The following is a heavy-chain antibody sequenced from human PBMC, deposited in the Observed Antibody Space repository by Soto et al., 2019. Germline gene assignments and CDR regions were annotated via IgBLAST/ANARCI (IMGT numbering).Heavy chain of an antibody. D-gene: IGHD2-8*01. CDR2: IYPEDSET. V-gene: IGHV5-51*01. CDR1: GYSFTSYW. Sequence: GESLKISCKGSGYSFTSYWIGWVRQMPGKGLEWMGIIYPEDSETRYSPSFQGQVTISVDKSSSTAYLQWNSLKASDTAMYYCARLQGMQKYATGWTNFWGQGSLVTVS. CDR3: ARLQGMQKYATGWTNF. J-gene: IGHJ4*02.